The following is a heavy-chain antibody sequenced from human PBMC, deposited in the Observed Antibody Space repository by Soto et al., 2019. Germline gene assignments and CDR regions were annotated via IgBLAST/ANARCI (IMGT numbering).Heavy chain of an antibody. CDR3: ARSGCSGGTCYRGYDAFDV. CDR2: IWFDGSKE. J-gene: IGHJ3*01. CDR1: GFPFNIFG. D-gene: IGHD2-15*01. Sequence: QVQLVESGGGVVQPGRSLRLSCAASGFPFNIFGIHWVRQAPGEGLEWVAVIWFDGSKEYYGGSVRGRFTVSRDNYKNTVYLQMNSLRGDDTAIYYCARSGCSGGTCYRGYDAFDVWGQGTMVTVSS. V-gene: IGHV3-33*01.